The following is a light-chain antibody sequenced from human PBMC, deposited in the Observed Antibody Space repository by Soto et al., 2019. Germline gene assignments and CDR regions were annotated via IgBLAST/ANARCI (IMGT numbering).Light chain of an antibody. CDR3: SSYGGSNTFV. CDR1: RSDVGGYNY. Sequence: QSVLTQPASVSGSPGQSITISCTGTRSDVGGYNYVSWYQQHPGKAPKLMIYEVSNRPSGVSNRFSGSKSGNTASLTISGLQAEDEADYYCSSYGGSNTFVFGSGTKLTVL. J-gene: IGLJ1*01. V-gene: IGLV2-14*01. CDR2: EVS.